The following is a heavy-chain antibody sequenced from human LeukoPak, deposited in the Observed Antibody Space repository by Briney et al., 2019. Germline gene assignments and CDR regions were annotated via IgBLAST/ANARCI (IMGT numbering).Heavy chain of an antibody. CDR3: ARGAPLYSSSWYRAFDI. J-gene: IGHJ3*02. V-gene: IGHV3-33*08. CDR2: IWYDGSNK. CDR1: GFTFSSYA. D-gene: IGHD6-13*01. Sequence: SGGSLRLSCAASGFTFSSYAMHWVRQAPGKGLEWVAVIWYDGSNKYYADSVKGRFTISRDNSKNTLYLQMNSLRAEDTAVYYCARGAPLYSSSWYRAFDIWGQGTMVTVSS.